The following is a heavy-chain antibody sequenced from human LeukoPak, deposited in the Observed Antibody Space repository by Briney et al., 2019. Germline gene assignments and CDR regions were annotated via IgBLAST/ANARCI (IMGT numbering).Heavy chain of an antibody. CDR3: ASLAAAGPIDY. D-gene: IGHD6-13*01. CDR1: GGSISSSSYY. CDR2: IYYSGST. V-gene: IGHV4-39*01. J-gene: IGHJ4*02. Sequence: PETLSLTCTVSGGSISSSSYYWGWIRQPPGKGLEWIGSIYYSGSTYYNPSLKSRVTISVDTSKNQFSLKLSSVTAADTAVYYCASLAAAGPIDYWGQGTLVTVSS.